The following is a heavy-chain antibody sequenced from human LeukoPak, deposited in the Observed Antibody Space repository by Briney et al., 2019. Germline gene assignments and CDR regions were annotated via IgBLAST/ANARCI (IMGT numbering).Heavy chain of an antibody. D-gene: IGHD4-11*01. CDR2: INHSGST. CDR3: ARHPSTVPFDY. CDR1: GGSFSGYY. Sequence: SETLSRTCAVYGGSFSGYYWSWIRQPPGKGLEWIGEINHSGSTNYNPSLKSRVTISVDTSKNQFSLKLSSVTAADTAVYYCARHPSTVPFDYWGQGTLVTVSS. V-gene: IGHV4-34*01. J-gene: IGHJ4*02.